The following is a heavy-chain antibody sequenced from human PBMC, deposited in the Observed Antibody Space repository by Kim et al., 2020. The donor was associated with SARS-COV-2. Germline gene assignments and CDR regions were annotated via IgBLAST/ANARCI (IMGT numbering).Heavy chain of an antibody. CDR2: IYYSGST. D-gene: IGHD2-15*01. CDR3: ARDDGGNLKFDL. J-gene: IGHJ2*01. CDR1: GGSISSGDYY. Sequence: SETLSLTCTVSGGSISSGDYYWSWIRQPPGKGLEWIGYIYYSGSTYYNPSLKSRVTISVDTSKNQFSLKLSSVTAADTAVYYCARDDGGNLKFDLWGRGTLVTVSS. V-gene: IGHV4-30-4*01.